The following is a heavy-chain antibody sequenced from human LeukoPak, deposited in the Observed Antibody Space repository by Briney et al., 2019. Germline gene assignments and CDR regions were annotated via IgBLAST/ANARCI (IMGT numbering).Heavy chain of an antibody. J-gene: IGHJ4*02. V-gene: IGHV3-30*04. CDR3: ARDLQEISSFYFDY. CDR2: LSFDASGR. Sequence: PGPSLRLSCVVSEQNFKTHAMHWAPQAPSKGLEWVAGLSFDASGRNYADSVKGRFTISRDNSKNTLYLQMHSLSPEDTAVYFCARDLQEISSFYFDYWGQGSLVTVSS. CDR1: EQNFKTHA. D-gene: IGHD3-16*02.